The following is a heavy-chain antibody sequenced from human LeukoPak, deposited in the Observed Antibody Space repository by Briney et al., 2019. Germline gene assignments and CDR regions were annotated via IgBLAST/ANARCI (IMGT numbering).Heavy chain of an antibody. CDR2: INWNGGST. CDR1: GFTLSSYS. J-gene: IGHJ6*03. Sequence: GGSLRLSCATSGFTLSSYSMNWVRQAPGKGLEWVSGINWNGGSTGYADSVKGRFTISRDNAKNSLYLQMNSLRAEDTALFSCARDVIIQKYYYYMDVWGKGTTVTISS. CDR3: ARDVIIQKYYYYMDV. V-gene: IGHV3-20*04. D-gene: IGHD2-21*01.